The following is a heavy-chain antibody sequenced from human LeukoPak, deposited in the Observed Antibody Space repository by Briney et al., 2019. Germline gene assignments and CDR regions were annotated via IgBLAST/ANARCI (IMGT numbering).Heavy chain of an antibody. CDR2: INYIFGTA. V-gene: IGHV1-69*05. Sequence: SVKVSCKASGGTFSSYAISWVRQAPGQRLEWMGGINYIFGTANNAHKFQGRVTIPTDEYTSTDYMELNSLRSEDTAVYYCASGGYSGYDYSYYWGPGTLVTVSS. CDR1: GGTFSSYA. D-gene: IGHD5-12*01. J-gene: IGHJ4*01. CDR3: ASGGYSGYDYSYY.